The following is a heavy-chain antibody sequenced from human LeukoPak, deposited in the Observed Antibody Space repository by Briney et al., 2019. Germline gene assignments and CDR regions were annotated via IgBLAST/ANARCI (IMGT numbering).Heavy chain of an antibody. J-gene: IGHJ6*02. CDR1: GFTFSSYS. D-gene: IGHD3-22*01. V-gene: IGHV3-21*01. CDR3: LRDMKAYDSSYGMDV. Sequence: PGGSLRLSCAASGFTFSSYSMNWVRQAPGKGLEWVSFISSSSSNIYYADSVKGRFTISRDNAKNSLYLQMNSLRAEDTAVYYCLRDMKAYDSSYGMDVWGQGTTVTVSS. CDR2: ISSSSSNI.